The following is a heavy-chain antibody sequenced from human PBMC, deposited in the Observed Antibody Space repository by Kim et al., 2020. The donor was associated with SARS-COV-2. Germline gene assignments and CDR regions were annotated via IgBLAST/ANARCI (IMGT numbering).Heavy chain of an antibody. CDR2: ISPDGRTS. V-gene: IGHV3-74*01. CDR1: GFAFSRHW. J-gene: IGHJ4*02. Sequence: GGSLRLSCAASGFAFSRHWMHWVRQAPGKGLEWVSQISPDGRTSIYADSVKGRFTTSRDNARNTLYLQVNSLRAEDTAVYYCTSGRREVTGVGVDWGQGTLVTVS. CDR3: TSGRREVTGVGVD. D-gene: IGHD3-9*01.